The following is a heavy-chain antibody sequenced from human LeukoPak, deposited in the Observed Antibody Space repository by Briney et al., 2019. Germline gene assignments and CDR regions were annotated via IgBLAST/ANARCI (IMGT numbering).Heavy chain of an antibody. CDR3: AREIISGLEYFQH. CDR2: INPNSGGT. CDR1: GYTFTGYY. Sequence: GASVKVSCKASGYTFTGYYMHWVRQAPGQGLEWMGWINPNSGGTNYAQKFQGRVTMTRDTSISTAYMELSRLRSDGTAVYYCAREIISGLEYFQHWGQGTLVTVSS. D-gene: IGHD6-19*01. V-gene: IGHV1-2*02. J-gene: IGHJ1*01.